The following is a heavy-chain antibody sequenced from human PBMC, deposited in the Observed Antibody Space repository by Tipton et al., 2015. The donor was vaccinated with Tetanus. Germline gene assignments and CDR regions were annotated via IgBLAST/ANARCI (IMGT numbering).Heavy chain of an antibody. CDR2: IWYDGSKK. CDR3: AGGVAAAGTSYSDL. J-gene: IGHJ5*02. D-gene: IGHD6-13*01. CDR1: GFTFSSYD. Sequence: SGFTFSSYDMHWVRQAPGKGLEWVAVIWYDGSKKYYEDSVKGRSTISRDNSKNTLYLQMSNLRAGDTAVYYCAGGVAAAGTSYSDLWGQGTLVTVSS. V-gene: IGHV3-33*01.